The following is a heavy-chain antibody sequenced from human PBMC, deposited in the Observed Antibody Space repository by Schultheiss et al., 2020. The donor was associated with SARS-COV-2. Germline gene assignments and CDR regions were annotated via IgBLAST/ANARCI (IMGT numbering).Heavy chain of an antibody. V-gene: IGHV3-30*03. CDR3: ASQDIGGNSVGDY. J-gene: IGHJ4*02. Sequence: GGSLRLSCAASGFTFSSYWMHWVRQAPGKGLEWVAVISYDGSNKYYADSVKGRFTISRDNAKNTLYLQMNNLRAEDTATYYCASQDIGGNSVGDYWGQGTLVTVSS. CDR1: GFTFSSYW. D-gene: IGHD4-23*01. CDR2: ISYDGSNK.